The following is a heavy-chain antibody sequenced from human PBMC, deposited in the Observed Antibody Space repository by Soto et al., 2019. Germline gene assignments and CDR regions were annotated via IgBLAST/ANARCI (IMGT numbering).Heavy chain of an antibody. CDR3: ATPRAGPARGLDP. D-gene: IGHD6-6*01. J-gene: IGHJ5*02. CDR1: GGAISSRSYY. Sequence: PSETLSLTCTVSGGAISSRSYYWGWSRQPPGRGLEWIGGINYGGSTYYNPSLKSRVTISVDTSKKQFSLKLSSVTATDTAVYYCATPRAGPARGLDPWGKGTLVTSPQ. V-gene: IGHV4-39*01. CDR2: INYGGST.